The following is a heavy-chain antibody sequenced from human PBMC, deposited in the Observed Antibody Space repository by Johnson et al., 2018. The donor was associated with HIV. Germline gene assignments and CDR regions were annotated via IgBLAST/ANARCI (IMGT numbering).Heavy chain of an antibody. D-gene: IGHD4-17*01. CDR2: IWYDGSNK. CDR1: GFTFSDYY. V-gene: IGHV3-33*08. J-gene: IGHJ3*02. CDR3: ARDWDYAHAFDI. Sequence: QVQLVESGGGLVKPGGSLRLSCAASGFTFSDYYMSWIRQAPGKGLEWVAVIWYDGSNKYYADSVKGRFTISRDNSKNTVYLQMSSLRVYDTAVYFCARDWDYAHAFDIWGQGTMVTVSS.